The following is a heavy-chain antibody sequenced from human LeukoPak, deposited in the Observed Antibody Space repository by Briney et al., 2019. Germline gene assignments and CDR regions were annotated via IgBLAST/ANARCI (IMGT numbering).Heavy chain of an antibody. J-gene: IGHJ3*02. CDR1: GYTFTNYY. V-gene: IGHV1-46*01. CDR2: INPSGGRT. D-gene: IGHD3-10*01. CDR3: VRDGEVIIKPAASFPHDAFDI. Sequence: ASVKVSSTASGYTFTNYYMHWVRQAPGQGLEWMGIINPSGGRTNYAPKFQGRVTMTRDTATSTVYMELSSLRSEDTAVYYWVRDGEVIIKPAASFPHDAFDIWGQGTMVIVSS.